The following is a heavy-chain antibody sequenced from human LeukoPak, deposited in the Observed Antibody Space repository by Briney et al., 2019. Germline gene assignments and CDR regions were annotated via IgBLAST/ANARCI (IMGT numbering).Heavy chain of an antibody. V-gene: IGHV1-18*04. CDR2: ISANNGNT. CDR3: ARVLLGGWYSSPGPHDY. CDR1: GYTFTSYD. D-gene: IGHD6-19*01. Sequence: ASVKVSCKASGYTFTSYDISWVRQAPGQGLEWMGLISANNGNTNYAQKLQGRVTMTTDTSTSTAYMELRSLRSDDTAMYYCARVLLGGWYSSPGPHDYWGQGTLVTVSP. J-gene: IGHJ4*02.